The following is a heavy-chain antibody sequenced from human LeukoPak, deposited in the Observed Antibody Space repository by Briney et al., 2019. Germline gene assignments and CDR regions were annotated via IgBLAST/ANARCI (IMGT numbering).Heavy chain of an antibody. CDR2: IIPIFGTA. J-gene: IGHJ6*02. V-gene: IGHV1-69*13. CDR1: GGTFSSYA. CDR3: ARDLGLYCSSTSCFPTYYYYYGMDV. D-gene: IGHD2-2*01. Sequence: GAPVKVSCKASGGTFSSYAISWVRQAPGQGLEWMGGIIPIFGTANYAQKFQGRVTITADESTSTAYMELSSLRSEDTAVYYCARDLGLYCSSTSCFPTYYYYYGMDVWGQGTTVTASS.